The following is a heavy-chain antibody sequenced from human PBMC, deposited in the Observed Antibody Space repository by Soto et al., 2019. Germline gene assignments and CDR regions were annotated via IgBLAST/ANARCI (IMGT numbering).Heavy chain of an antibody. CDR3: ARVLVPDNWFDP. J-gene: IGHJ5*02. CDR2: MNPNSGNT. Sequence: PVKVSCKASGCTFSSYAISWVRHATGQGLEWMGWMNPNSGNTGYAQKFQGRVTMTRNTSISTAYMELSSLRSEDTAVYYCARVLVPDNWFDPWGQGTLVTVSS. D-gene: IGHD2-2*01. CDR1: GCTFSSYA. V-gene: IGHV1-8*02.